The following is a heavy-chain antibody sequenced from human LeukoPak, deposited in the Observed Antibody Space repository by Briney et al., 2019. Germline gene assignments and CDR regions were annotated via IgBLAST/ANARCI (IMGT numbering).Heavy chain of an antibody. D-gene: IGHD6-13*01. CDR3: ARHGGYSSPYLH. J-gene: IGHJ1*01. CDR1: GCSISNYH. V-gene: IGHV4-59*08. CDR2: IYYSGCT. Sequence: SETLSLTCTVSGCSISNYHWSWIRQPPGKGLECIGYIYYSGCTNYNPSLKSRVTISVDTSKNQFSLKLSSVTATDTAVYYCARHGGYSSPYLHWGQGTLVTVSS.